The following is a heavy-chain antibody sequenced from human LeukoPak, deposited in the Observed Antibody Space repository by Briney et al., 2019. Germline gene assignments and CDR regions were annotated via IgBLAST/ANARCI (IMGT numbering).Heavy chain of an antibody. Sequence: SETLSLTCTVSGGSISSSSYYWGWIRQPPGKGLEWIGNIFYSGSTYYSPSLKSRVTISLDTSRNQFSLKLTSVTAADTAVYYCARGLWFGDENPPYFDYWGQGILVTVSS. J-gene: IGHJ4*02. CDR2: IFYSGST. D-gene: IGHD3-10*01. CDR1: GGSISSSSYY. CDR3: ARGLWFGDENPPYFDY. V-gene: IGHV4-39*07.